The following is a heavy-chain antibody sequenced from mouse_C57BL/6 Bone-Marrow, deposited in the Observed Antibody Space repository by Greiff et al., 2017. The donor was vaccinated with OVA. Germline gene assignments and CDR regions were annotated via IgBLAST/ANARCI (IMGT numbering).Heavy chain of an antibody. Sequence: QVQLQQSGPELVKPGASVKISCKASGYAFSSSWMNWVKQRPGKGLEWIGRIYPGDGDTNYNGKFKGKATLTADKSSSTAYMQLSSLTSEDSAVYFCAREDDYDWYFDGWGTGTTVTVSS. V-gene: IGHV1-82*01. CDR1: GYAFSSSW. CDR2: IYPGDGDT. CDR3: AREDDYDWYFDG. J-gene: IGHJ1*03. D-gene: IGHD2-4*01.